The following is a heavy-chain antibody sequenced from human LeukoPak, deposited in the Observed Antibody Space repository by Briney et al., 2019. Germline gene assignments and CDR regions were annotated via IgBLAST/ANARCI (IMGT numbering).Heavy chain of an antibody. CDR1: GGSISSSSYY. CDR2: IYYSGST. V-gene: IGHV4-39*01. CDR3: ARLVVATIGN. Sequence: SETPSLTCTVSGGSISSSSYYWGWIRQPPGKGLEWIGSIYYSGSTYYNPSLKSRVTIPVDTSKNQFSLKLSSVTAADTAVYYCARLVVATIGNWGQGTLVTVSS. J-gene: IGHJ4*02. D-gene: IGHD5-12*01.